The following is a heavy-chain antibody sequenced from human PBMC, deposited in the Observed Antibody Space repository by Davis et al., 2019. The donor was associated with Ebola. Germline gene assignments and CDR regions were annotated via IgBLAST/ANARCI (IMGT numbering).Heavy chain of an antibody. V-gene: IGHV3-23*01. CDR1: GFTVSSNY. CDR2: ISGSGGST. D-gene: IGHD5-18*01. Sequence: GESLKISCAASGFTVSSNYMSWVRQAPGKGLEWVSAISGSGGSTYYADSVKGRFTISRDNAKNSLYLQVNSLRAEDTAVYYCARDQYTYGQADHPFDFWGQGTLTTVSS. J-gene: IGHJ4*02. CDR3: ARDQYTYGQADHPFDF.